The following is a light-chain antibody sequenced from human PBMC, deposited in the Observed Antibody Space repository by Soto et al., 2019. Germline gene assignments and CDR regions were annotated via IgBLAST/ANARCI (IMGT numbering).Light chain of an antibody. CDR3: TSYITAGTYV. J-gene: IGLJ1*01. V-gene: IGLV2-14*03. CDR1: SSDVGSYNY. Sequence: QSVLTQPASVSGSPGGSITISCTGTSSDVGSYNYVSWYQQHPGKAPKLMIYDVSNRPSGVSDRFSGSKSGNTASLTISGLQAEDEADYYCTSYITAGTYVFGTGTKVTVL. CDR2: DVS.